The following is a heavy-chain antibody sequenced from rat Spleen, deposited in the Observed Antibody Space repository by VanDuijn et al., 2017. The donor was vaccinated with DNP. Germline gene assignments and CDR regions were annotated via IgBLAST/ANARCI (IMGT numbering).Heavy chain of an antibody. D-gene: IGHD1-2*01. Sequence: EVQLVESGGGLVQPGGSLRLSCAASGFTFSDYGMAWVRQAPKKSLEWVATISSNGGTTYYRDSVKGRFTISRDNAKSTLFLQMDSLRSEDTATYYCTTGGAAAYWGQGTLVTVSS. J-gene: IGHJ3*01. V-gene: IGHV5-20*01. CDR3: TTGGAAAY. CDR2: ISSNGGTT. CDR1: GFTFSDYG.